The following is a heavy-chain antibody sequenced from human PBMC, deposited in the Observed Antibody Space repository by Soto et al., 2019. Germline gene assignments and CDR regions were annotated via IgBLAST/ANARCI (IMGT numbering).Heavy chain of an antibody. J-gene: IGHJ5*02. Sequence: SLTCTVSGGSISSGGYYWSWIRQHPGKGLEWIGYIYYSGSTYYNPSLKSRVTISVDTSKNQFSLKLSSVTAADTAVYYCARDATTGYSSSNNWFDPWGQGTLVTVSS. V-gene: IGHV4-31*03. CDR3: ARDATTGYSSSNNWFDP. CDR1: GGSISSGGYY. D-gene: IGHD6-13*01. CDR2: IYYSGST.